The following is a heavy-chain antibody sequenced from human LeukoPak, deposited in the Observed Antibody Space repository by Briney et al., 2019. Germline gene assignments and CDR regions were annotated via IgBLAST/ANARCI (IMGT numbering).Heavy chain of an antibody. CDR2: IKQDGSEK. J-gene: IGHJ4*02. V-gene: IGHV3-7*01. D-gene: IGHD3-10*01. CDR3: ASHGSGSYLGY. CDR1: GFTFSSYW. Sequence: GGSLRLSCAASGFTFSSYWMSWVRQAPGKGLEWVANIKQDGSEKYYVDSVKGRFTISRDNAKNSLYLQMNSLRAEDTAVYYCASHGSGSYLGYWGQGTLVTVSS.